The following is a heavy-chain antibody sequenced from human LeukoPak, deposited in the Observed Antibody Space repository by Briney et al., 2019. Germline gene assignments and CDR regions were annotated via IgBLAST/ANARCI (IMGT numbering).Heavy chain of an antibody. D-gene: IGHD1-14*01. V-gene: IGHV4-30-4*01. CDR2: IYYSGST. J-gene: IGHJ6*02. CDR3: ARRTRLLNYYYYYGMDV. CDR1: GGSISSGDYY. Sequence: ASETLSLTCTVSGGSISSGDYYWSWIRQPPGKGLEWIGYIYYSGSTYYNPSLKSRVTISVDTSKNLFSLKLSSVTAADAAVYYCARRTRLLNYYYYYGMDVWGQGTTVTVSS.